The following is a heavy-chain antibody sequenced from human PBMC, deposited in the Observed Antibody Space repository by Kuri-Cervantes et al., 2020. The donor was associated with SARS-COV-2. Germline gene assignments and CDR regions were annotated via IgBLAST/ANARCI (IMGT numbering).Heavy chain of an antibody. J-gene: IGHJ4*02. CDR2: INAGNGNT. CDR1: GYTFTSYG. CDR3: ARDGVPSVRFLEWLSGY. D-gene: IGHD3-3*01. V-gene: IGHV1-3*01. Sequence: ASVKVSCKASGYTFTSYGISWVRQAPGQGLEWMGWINAGNGNTKYSQKFQGRVTITRDTSASTAYMELSSLRSEDTAVYYCARDGVPSVRFLEWLSGYWGQGTLVTVSS.